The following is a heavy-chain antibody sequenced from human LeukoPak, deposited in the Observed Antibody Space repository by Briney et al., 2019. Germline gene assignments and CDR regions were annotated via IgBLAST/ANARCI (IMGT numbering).Heavy chain of an antibody. V-gene: IGHV3-15*01. CDR2: IKSKTGGAT. CDR1: GFTFSKAW. J-gene: IGHJ4*02. CDR3: TTDGCSGGGCFSGHY. D-gene: IGHD2-15*01. Sequence: MAGGSLRLSCAASGFTFSKAWMSWVRQAPGKGLEWVGRIKSKTGGATDYAAPVKGRFTISRDDSKNTLYLHMNSPKTDDTAVYYCTTDGCSGGGCFSGHYWGQGTLVTVSS.